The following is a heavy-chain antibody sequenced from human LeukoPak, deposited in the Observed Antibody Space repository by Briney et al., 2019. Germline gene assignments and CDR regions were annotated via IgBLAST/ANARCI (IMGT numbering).Heavy chain of an antibody. CDR3: ARSDGYSGYDFMFYYYYGMDV. V-gene: IGHV4-59*01. D-gene: IGHD5-12*01. Sequence: SETLSLTCTVSGGSISSYYWSWIRQPPGKGLEWIGYIYYSGSTNYNPSLKSRVTISVDTSKNQFSLKLSSVTAADTAVYYCARSDGYSGYDFMFYYYYGMDVWGQGTTVTVSS. J-gene: IGHJ6*02. CDR2: IYYSGST. CDR1: GGSISSYY.